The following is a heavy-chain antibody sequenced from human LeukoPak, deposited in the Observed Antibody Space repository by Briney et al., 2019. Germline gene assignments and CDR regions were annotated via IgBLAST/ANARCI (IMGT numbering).Heavy chain of an antibody. CDR1: GGSFSGYY. CDR3: ARGHAPREPFDY. J-gene: IGHJ4*02. D-gene: IGHD5-24*01. Sequence: SETLSLTCAVYGGSFSGYYWSWIRQPPGKGLEWIGEINHSGSTNYNPSLKSRVTISVDTSKNQFSLKLSSVTAADTAAYYCARGHAPREPFDYWAREPWSPSPQ. V-gene: IGHV4-34*01. CDR2: INHSGST.